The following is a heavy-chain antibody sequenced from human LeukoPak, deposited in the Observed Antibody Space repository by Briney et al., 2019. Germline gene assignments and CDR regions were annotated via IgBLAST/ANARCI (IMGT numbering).Heavy chain of an antibody. CDR3: ARMGGNFVAGGPPLHYMDV. Sequence: GGSLRLSCAASGFSSNYMTWVRQAPGQGLEWVSIIYSGGSTYYADSVKGRFTISRDNSKNSLYLQMNSLRAEDTAVYYCARMGGNFVAGGPPLHYMDVWGKGTTVTVSS. CDR2: IYSGGST. CDR1: GFSSNY. D-gene: IGHD1-1*01. V-gene: IGHV3-53*01. J-gene: IGHJ6*03.